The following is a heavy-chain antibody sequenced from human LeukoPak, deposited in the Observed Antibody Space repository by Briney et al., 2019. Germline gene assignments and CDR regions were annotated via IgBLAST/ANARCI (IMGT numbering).Heavy chain of an antibody. D-gene: IGHD3-9*01. J-gene: IGHJ4*02. CDR3: ARDQYYDILTGYSD. CDR2: ISAYNGHT. V-gene: IGHV1-18*01. CDR1: GYTFTSYG. Sequence: GASVKVSCKASGYTFTSYGISWVRQAPGQGLEWMGWISAYNGHTNYAQKLQGRVTMTTDTSTSTAYMELRSLRSDDTAVYYCARDQYYDILTGYSDWGQGTLVTVSS.